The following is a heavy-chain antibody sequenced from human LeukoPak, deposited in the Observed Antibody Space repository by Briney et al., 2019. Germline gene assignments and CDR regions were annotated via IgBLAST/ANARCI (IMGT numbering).Heavy chain of an antibody. V-gene: IGHV3-30*02. CDR2: IRYDGTNK. CDR1: GFTFSSYG. CDR3: AKDRESNIVLVPAAVDY. J-gene: IGHJ4*02. Sequence: PGGSLRLSCAASGFTFSSYGMHWVRQAPGKGLEWVALIRYDGTNKYYADSVKGRFTISRDNSKNTLYLQMNSLRAEDTAVYYCAKDRESNIVLVPAAVDYWGQGTLVTVSS. D-gene: IGHD2-2*01.